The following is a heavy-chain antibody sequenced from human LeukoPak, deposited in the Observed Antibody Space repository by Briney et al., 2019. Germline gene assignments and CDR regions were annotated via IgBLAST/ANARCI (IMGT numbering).Heavy chain of an antibody. D-gene: IGHD6-6*01. CDR2: ISSSSSTT. CDR1: GFTFSTYS. J-gene: IGHJ3*02. CDR3: ARDYSSSSGRAFDI. Sequence: GGSLRLSCAASGFTFSTYSMNWVRQAPGKGLEWVSYISSSSSTTHYADSVKGRFTISRDNGKNSLYLQVNSLRAEDTAVYYCARDYSSSSGRAFDIWGQGTMVTVSS. V-gene: IGHV3-48*01.